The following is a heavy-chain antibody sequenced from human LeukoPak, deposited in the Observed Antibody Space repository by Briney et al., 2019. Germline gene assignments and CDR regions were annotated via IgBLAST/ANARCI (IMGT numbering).Heavy chain of an antibody. V-gene: IGHV3-48*01. J-gene: IGHJ4*02. CDR3: ARFFVSLVPGPTGLLNDY. Sequence: GGSLRLSCVASGFSFSSYSTNWVRQAPGKGLEWISYINSRSDTIYYADSLKGRFTVSRDNANNSLHLQMNSLRAEDTAVYYCARFFVSLVPGPTGLLNDYWGQGTLVTVSS. D-gene: IGHD2-2*01. CDR1: GFSFSSYS. CDR2: INSRSDTI.